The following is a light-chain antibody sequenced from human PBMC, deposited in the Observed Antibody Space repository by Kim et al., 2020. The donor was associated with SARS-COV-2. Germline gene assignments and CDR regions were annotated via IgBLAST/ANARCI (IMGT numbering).Light chain of an antibody. V-gene: IGLV3-1*01. CDR2: QDT. CDR1: ELGHKY. Sequence: SVSPGQTASITCSGNELGHKYASWYQQEPGQSPVLVMYQDTKRPSGIPERCSGSNSGNTATLTISGTQAMDEADYYCQAWDNGTVVFGGGTQLTVL. J-gene: IGLJ2*01. CDR3: QAWDNGTVV.